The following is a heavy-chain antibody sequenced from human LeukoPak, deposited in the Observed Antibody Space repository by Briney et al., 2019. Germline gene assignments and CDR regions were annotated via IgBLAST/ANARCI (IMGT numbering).Heavy chain of an antibody. V-gene: IGHV1-2*02. CDR3: ARDRGYYDSSGYYIYSWYFDL. CDR2: INPNSGGT. CDR1: GYTFTGYY. J-gene: IGHJ2*01. D-gene: IGHD3-22*01. Sequence: ASVKVSCKASGYTFTGYYMHWVRQAPGQGLEWMGWINPNSGGTNYAQKFQGRVTITADESTSTAYMELSSLRSEDTAVYYCARDRGYYDSSGYYIYSWYFDLWGRGTLVTVSS.